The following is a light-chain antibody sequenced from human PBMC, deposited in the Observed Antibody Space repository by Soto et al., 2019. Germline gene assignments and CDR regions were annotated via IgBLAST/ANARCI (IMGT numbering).Light chain of an antibody. J-gene: IGKJ1*01. CDR1: QSISSSY. CDR3: QQYGSSSWT. V-gene: IGKV3-20*01. CDR2: GAS. Sequence: EIVLTQSPGTLSLSPGKRATLSCRASQSISSSYLAWYQQRPGQAPRLLIYGASSRATGIPDRFSGSGSGTEFTLTIGRLEPEDFAVYYCQQYGSSSWTFGQGTKVDI.